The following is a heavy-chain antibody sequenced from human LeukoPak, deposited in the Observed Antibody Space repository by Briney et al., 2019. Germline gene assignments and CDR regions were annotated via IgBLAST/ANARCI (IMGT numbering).Heavy chain of an antibody. J-gene: IGHJ4*02. CDR2: IYYSGST. Sequence: SQTLSLTCTVSGGSISSGDYYWSWIRQPPGKGLEWIGYIYYSGSTYYNPSLKSRVTISVDTSKNQFSLKLSSVTAADTAVYYCARVGVRILHPIDYWGQGTLVTVSS. CDR3: ARVGVRILHPIDY. V-gene: IGHV4-30-4*08. CDR1: GGSISSGDYY. D-gene: IGHD2-15*01.